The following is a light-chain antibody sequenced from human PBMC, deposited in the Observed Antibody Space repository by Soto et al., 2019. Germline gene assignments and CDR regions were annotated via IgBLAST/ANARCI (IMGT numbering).Light chain of an antibody. J-gene: IGLJ1*01. Sequence: QSALTQPRAVSGSPGQSVTISCTGTSSDVGKYDYVSWYQQSPGKPPQLLIYDVTKRPSGIPDRFSGSKFGNTASLTISGLQADDDADYFCCSHAVSYTFVFGTGTKLTVL. V-gene: IGLV2-11*01. CDR2: DVT. CDR1: SSDVGKYDY. CDR3: CSHAVSYTFV.